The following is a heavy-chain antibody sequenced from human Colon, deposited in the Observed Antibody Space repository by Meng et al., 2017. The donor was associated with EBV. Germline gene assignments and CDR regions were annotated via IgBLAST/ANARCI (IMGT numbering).Heavy chain of an antibody. J-gene: IGHJ4*02. V-gene: IGHV3-23*01. Sequence: VQLWGCWGGLGTPGGSPRLSCAASGFTFSKYAMSWVRQAPGKGLEWVSGISGNGGSTSYAGSVKGRFTISRDNSKNTLCLQMDSLRGEDTAVYYCAKTLYGGIDYWGQGTLVTVSS. CDR1: GFTFSKYA. CDR2: ISGNGGST. D-gene: IGHD1-26*01. CDR3: AKTLYGGIDY.